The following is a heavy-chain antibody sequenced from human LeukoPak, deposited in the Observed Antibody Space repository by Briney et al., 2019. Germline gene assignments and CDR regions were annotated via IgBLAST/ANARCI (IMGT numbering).Heavy chain of an antibody. Sequence: PSETLSLTCTASGGSISGYYWSWIRQPPGKGLEWIGYIFYSGSPNYNPSLKRRVTISVDTSKNQFSLKLSSVTAADTAVYYCARGEWDLLFDYWGQGTLVTVSS. V-gene: IGHV4-59*01. J-gene: IGHJ4*02. CDR1: GGSISGYY. D-gene: IGHD1-26*01. CDR3: ARGEWDLLFDY. CDR2: IFYSGSP.